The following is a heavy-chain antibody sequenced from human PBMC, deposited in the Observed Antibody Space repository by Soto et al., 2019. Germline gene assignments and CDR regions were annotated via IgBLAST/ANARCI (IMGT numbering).Heavy chain of an antibody. D-gene: IGHD3-9*01. CDR3: ARAYDILTGYSPRYYFDY. Sequence: ASVKVSCKTPGYTFTRYNIHWVRQAPGQGLEWMGWISAYNGNTNYAQKLQGRVTMTTDTSTSTAYMELRSLRSDDTAVYYCARAYDILTGYSPRYYFDYWGQGTLVTVSS. J-gene: IGHJ4*02. CDR2: ISAYNGNT. V-gene: IGHV1-18*01. CDR1: GYTFTRYN.